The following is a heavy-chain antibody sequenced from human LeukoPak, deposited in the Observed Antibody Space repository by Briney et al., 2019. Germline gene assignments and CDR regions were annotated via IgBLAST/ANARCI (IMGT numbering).Heavy chain of an antibody. V-gene: IGHV1-46*03. J-gene: IGHJ5*02. CDR1: GYTFTSYY. D-gene: IGHD3-22*01. CDR2: INPSGGST. CDR3: ARGPITMIVVNWFDP. Sequence: ASVKVSCKASGYTFTSYYMHWVRQAPGQGLEWMGIINPSGGSTSYAQKFQGRVTMTRDTSTSTVYMGLSSLRSEDTAVYYCARGPITMIVVNWFDPWGQGTLVTVSS.